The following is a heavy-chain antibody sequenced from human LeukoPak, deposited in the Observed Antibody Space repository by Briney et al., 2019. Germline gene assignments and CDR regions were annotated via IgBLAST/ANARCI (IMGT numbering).Heavy chain of an antibody. CDR3: ATRSPNYSSNWYSNYCHY. CDR1: GYTFTYYY. CDR2: INPSSGST. J-gene: IGHJ4*02. Sequence: ASVKVSCKASGYTFTYYYMHWVRQAPGQGLEWMGIINPSSGSTSYAQKFQGRVTMTRDTSTSTVYMDVSSLRSEDTAVYYCATRSPNYSSNWYSNYCHYWGQGPWSPSPQ. V-gene: IGHV1-46*01. D-gene: IGHD6-13*01.